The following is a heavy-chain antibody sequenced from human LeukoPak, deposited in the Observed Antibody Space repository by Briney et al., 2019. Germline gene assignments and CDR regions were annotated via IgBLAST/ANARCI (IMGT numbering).Heavy chain of an antibody. Sequence: GESLKISCKGSGYYFTTYWTGWVRQMPGKGLEWMGVIFLADSDTRYSPSFEGQVTISADKSTYTAYLQWSSLQTSDTAIYYCATHEVTAAAGTEFDSWGQGTLVTVSS. D-gene: IGHD6-25*01. V-gene: IGHV5-51*01. CDR3: ATHEVTAAAGTEFDS. CDR2: IFLADSDT. J-gene: IGHJ4*02. CDR1: GYYFTTYW.